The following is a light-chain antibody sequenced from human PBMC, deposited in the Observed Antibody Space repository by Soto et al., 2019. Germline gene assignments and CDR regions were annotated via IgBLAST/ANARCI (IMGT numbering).Light chain of an antibody. Sequence: EIVLTQSPATLSLSPGERATLSCRASQRVSSYLAWYQQKPSQAPRLLIYDASNRNTSIPARFSGSVSGTDFTLTSSYLEPEDLAIYYYKQRSNWPPVTLVGGTKAAIK. CDR1: QRVSSY. CDR2: DAS. J-gene: IGKJ4*01. V-gene: IGKV3-11*01. CDR3: KQRSNWPPVT.